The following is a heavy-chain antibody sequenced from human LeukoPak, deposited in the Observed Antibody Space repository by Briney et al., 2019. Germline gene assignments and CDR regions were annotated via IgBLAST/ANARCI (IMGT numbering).Heavy chain of an antibody. CDR2: ISGSGGST. Sequence: GGSLRLSCAPSGFTFSRYAMSWVRQAPGKGLEWVSAISGSGGSTYYADSEKGRFTISRDNSKNTLYRQMNSLRSEDAAVYYCAKGNTMIVVVSDYWGQGTLVTVSS. CDR1: GFTFSRYA. D-gene: IGHD3-22*01. J-gene: IGHJ4*02. V-gene: IGHV3-23*01. CDR3: AKGNTMIVVVSDY.